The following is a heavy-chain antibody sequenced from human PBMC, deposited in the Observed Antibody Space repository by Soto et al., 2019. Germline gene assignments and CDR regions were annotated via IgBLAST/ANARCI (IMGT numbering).Heavy chain of an antibody. D-gene: IGHD6-6*01. Sequence: EVQLVESGGDLVQPGGSLRLSCAASGFTLSDHYMGWVRQAPGKGLEWVARTKNRSQSYTIEYAASVKGRFTISRDDSKNSLFLQMNSLKSDDTALYYCTCWIAARCSWGQGTLVTVAS. CDR2: TKNRSQSYTI. J-gene: IGHJ4*02. CDR3: TCWIAARCS. V-gene: IGHV3-72*01. CDR1: GFTLSDHY.